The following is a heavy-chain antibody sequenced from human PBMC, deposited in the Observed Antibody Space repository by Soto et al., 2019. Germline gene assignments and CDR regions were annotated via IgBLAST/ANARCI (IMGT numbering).Heavy chain of an antibody. CDR3: ARDKYYYDSSGLSDY. J-gene: IGHJ4*02. CDR1: GGTFSSYA. Sequence: SVKVSCKASGGTFSSYAISWVRQAPGQGLEWMGGIIPIFGTANYAQKFQGRVTITADESTSTAYMEPSSLRSEDTAVYYCARDKYYYDSSGLSDYWGQGTLVTVSS. D-gene: IGHD3-22*01. CDR2: IIPIFGTA. V-gene: IGHV1-69*13.